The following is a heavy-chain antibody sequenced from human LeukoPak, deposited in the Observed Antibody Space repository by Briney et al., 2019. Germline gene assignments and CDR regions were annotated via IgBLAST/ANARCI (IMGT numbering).Heavy chain of an antibody. CDR2: INWNGGGT. J-gene: IGHJ6*02. CDR1: GFSFKDYG. Sequence: GGSLRLSCAATGFSFKDYGMHWVRQPPGKGLEWVSAINWNGGGTDYADSVKGRFTISRDNAKNSMYLQLSSLRPEDTALYYCAKHLTATNTYIFFGLDVWGQGTSVTVSS. V-gene: IGHV3-20*04. D-gene: IGHD1-26*01. CDR3: AKHLTATNTYIFFGLDV.